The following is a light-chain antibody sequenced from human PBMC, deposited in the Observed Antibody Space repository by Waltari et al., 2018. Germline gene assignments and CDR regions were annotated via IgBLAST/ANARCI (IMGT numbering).Light chain of an antibody. V-gene: IGKV3-20*01. CDR3: QQFGSSFT. CDR2: GTS. Sequence: EIVLTPSPGTLSLSPGDSATLSCRASQSVSNNYLAWYQQKPGQAPSLLIYGTSNRASGIPDRFSGSGSGTDFTLTISRLEPEDFAVYYCQQFGSSFTFGPGTKVDIK. J-gene: IGKJ3*01. CDR1: QSVSNNY.